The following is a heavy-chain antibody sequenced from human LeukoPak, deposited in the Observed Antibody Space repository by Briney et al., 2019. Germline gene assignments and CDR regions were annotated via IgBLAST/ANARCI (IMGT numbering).Heavy chain of an antibody. CDR3: AKNSKLWSNPGHFDP. V-gene: IGHV3-30*18. CDR2: ISYDGNTK. CDR1: GFTFSNFA. Sequence: PGGSLRLSCAASGFTFSNFAMRWVRQAPGKGLEWVASISYDGNTKYYEDSVEGRFTISRDNSKNTMYLQINSLRAEDTAVYYCAKNSKLWSNPGHFDPWGQGTLVTVSA. J-gene: IGHJ5*02. D-gene: IGHD1-1*01.